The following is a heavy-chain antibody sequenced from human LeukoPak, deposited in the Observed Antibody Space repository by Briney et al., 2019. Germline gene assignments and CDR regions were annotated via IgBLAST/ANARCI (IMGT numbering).Heavy chain of an antibody. Sequence: SETLSLTCAVYGGSFSGYYWSWIRQPPGKGLEWIGEINHSGSTNYNPSLKSRVTISVDTSKNQFSLKLSSVTAADTAVYYCARRGRQQLPYTWTYYYYYMDVWGKGTTVTISS. CDR1: GGSFSGYY. V-gene: IGHV4-34*01. CDR3: ARRGRQQLPYTWTYYYYYMDV. CDR2: INHSGST. J-gene: IGHJ6*03. D-gene: IGHD6-13*01.